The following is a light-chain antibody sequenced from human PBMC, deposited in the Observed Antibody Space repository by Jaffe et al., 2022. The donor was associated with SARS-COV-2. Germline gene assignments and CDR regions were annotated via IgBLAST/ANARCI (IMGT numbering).Light chain of an antibody. Sequence: DIQMTQSPSSLSASVGDRVTITCRASHSIGDHLNWYQQKPGKSPKLLIYSASTLQGGVPSRFSGSGSGTDFTLTISSLQPEDFASYFCQQSYGFPGNFGPGTRVETK. CDR1: HSIGDH. CDR3: QQSYGFPGN. V-gene: IGKV1-39*01. CDR2: SAS. J-gene: IGKJ3*01.